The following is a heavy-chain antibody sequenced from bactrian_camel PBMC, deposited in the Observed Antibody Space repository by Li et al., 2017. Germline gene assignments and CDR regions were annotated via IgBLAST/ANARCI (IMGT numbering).Heavy chain of an antibody. V-gene: IGHV3S40*01. Sequence: VQLVESGGGSVQAGGSLRLSCAASGDTYNKRCMGWFRQAPGKAREGVARLYLYTGGDNTYYPDSVKGRFTISRDNAKNTVFLQMNSLKPEDTAVYYCAADPGSNIGMGTHLDVCAHTYYWGQGTQVTVS. D-gene: IGHD3*01. CDR1: GDTYNKRC. CDR2: YLYTGGDNT. CDR3: AADPGSNIGMGTHLDVCAHTYY. J-gene: IGHJ4*01.